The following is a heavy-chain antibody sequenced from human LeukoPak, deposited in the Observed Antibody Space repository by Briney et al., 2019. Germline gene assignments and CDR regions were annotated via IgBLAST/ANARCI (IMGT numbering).Heavy chain of an antibody. V-gene: IGHV3-73*01. CDR3: TRHSGYSYGYAYYYYGMDV. D-gene: IGHD5-18*01. CDR1: GFTFSGSA. J-gene: IGHJ6*02. CDR2: IRIKANIYAT. Sequence: GGSLKLSCAASGFTFSGSAMHCVRQASGKGLEWVVRIRIKANIYATAYAASVKGRFTISRDDSKNTAYLQMNSLKTEDTAVYYCTRHSGYSYGYAYYYYGMDVWGQGTTVTVSS.